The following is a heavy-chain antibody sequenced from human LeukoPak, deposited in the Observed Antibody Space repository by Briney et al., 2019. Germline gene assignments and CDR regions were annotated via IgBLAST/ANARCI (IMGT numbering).Heavy chain of an antibody. D-gene: IGHD2-8*02. CDR2: ISSSSTYI. J-gene: IGHJ4*02. Sequence: PGGSLRLSCAASGFTFSSYEMNWVRQAPGKGLEWVSSISSSSTYIYYADSVKGRFTISRDNAKNSLYLQMNSLRAEDTAVYYCARDFHETGGYPGNYWGQGTLVTVSS. V-gene: IGHV3-21*01. CDR1: GFTFSSYE. CDR3: ARDFHETGGYPGNY.